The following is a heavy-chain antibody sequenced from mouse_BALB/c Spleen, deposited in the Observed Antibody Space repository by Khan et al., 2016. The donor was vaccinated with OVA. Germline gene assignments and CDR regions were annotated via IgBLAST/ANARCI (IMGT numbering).Heavy chain of an antibody. V-gene: IGHV9-3-1*01. CDR1: GYTFTDYG. Sequence: QIQLVQSGPELKKPGETVKISCKASGYTFTDYGMNWVKQAPGKGLKWMGWINTYTGEPAYADDFKGRFAFSLDTSANTAYLQINTLNIEDTSTYFCARPPTWFAYWGQGTLVTVSA. CDR3: ARPPTWFAY. CDR2: INTYTGEP. J-gene: IGHJ3*01.